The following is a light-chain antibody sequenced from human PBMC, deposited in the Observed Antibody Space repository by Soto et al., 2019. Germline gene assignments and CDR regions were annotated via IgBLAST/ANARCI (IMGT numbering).Light chain of an antibody. Sequence: ILMTQSPATLSVSPGERATLSCRASQSVSNNLAWYQQKPGQAPRLLIYDASTRATGIPARFSGSGSGTEFTLTISGLQSEDCAVYYCQQYNNWAPWTFGQGTKVEIK. CDR1: QSVSNN. J-gene: IGKJ1*01. CDR2: DAS. V-gene: IGKV3-15*01. CDR3: QQYNNWAPWT.